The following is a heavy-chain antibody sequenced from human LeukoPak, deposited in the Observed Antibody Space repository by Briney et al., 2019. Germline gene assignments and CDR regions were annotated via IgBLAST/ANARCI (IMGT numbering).Heavy chain of an antibody. D-gene: IGHD5-24*01. J-gene: IGHJ6*02. CDR3: TTGTDRRDGYNYYYYYGMDV. Sequence: GGSLRLSCAASGFTFSNAWMSWVRQAPRKGLEWVGRIKSKTDGGTTDYAAPVKGRFTISRDDSKNTLYLQMNSLKTEDTAVYYCTTGTDRRDGYNYYYYYGMDVWGQGTTVTVSS. CDR1: GFTFSNAW. CDR2: IKSKTDGGTT. V-gene: IGHV3-15*01.